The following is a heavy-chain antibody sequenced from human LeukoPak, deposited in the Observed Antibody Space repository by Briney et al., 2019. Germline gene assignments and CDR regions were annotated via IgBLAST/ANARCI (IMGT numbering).Heavy chain of an antibody. CDR3: TTETGGYDWDY. J-gene: IGHJ4*02. D-gene: IGHD5-12*01. CDR1: GFTFSSYA. CDR2: IKRKTDGGTT. Sequence: GGSLRLSCAASGFTFSSYAMSWVRQAPGKGLEWVGRIKRKTDGGTTDYAAPVKGRFTISRDDSKNTLYLQMNSLKTEDTAVYYCTTETGGYDWDYWGQGTLVTVSS. V-gene: IGHV3-15*01.